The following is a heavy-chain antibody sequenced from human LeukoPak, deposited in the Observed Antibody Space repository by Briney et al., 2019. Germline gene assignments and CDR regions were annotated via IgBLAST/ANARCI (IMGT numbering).Heavy chain of an antibody. J-gene: IGHJ6*03. Sequence: SETLSLTCTVSGGSISSYYWSWIRQPPGKGLEWIGNIYYSGSTNYNPSLKSRVIISVDTSKNQFSLKVSSVTAADTAVYYCARDRYGDYPPYYMDVWGKGTTVTISS. V-gene: IGHV4-59*01. CDR3: ARDRYGDYPPYYMDV. CDR1: GGSISSYY. CDR2: IYYSGST. D-gene: IGHD4-17*01.